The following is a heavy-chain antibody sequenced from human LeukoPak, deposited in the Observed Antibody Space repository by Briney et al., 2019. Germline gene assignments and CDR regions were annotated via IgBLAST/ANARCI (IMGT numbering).Heavy chain of an antibody. Sequence: QPGRSLRLSCTASGFTFGDYAMSWVRQAPGKGLEWVGFIRSKAYGGTTEYAASVKGRFTISRDDSKSIAYLQMNSLKTEDTAVYYCSYGSARDYYYYYMGVWGKGTTVTVSS. CDR1: GFTFGDYA. CDR2: IRSKAYGGTT. CDR3: SYGSARDYYYYYMGV. D-gene: IGHD3-10*01. J-gene: IGHJ6*03. V-gene: IGHV3-49*04.